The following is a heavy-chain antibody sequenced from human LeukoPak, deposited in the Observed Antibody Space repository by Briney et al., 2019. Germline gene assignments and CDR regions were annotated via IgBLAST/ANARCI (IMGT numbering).Heavy chain of an antibody. J-gene: IGHJ6*02. CDR2: ISYDGSNK. Sequence: GRSLRLSCAASGFTFSSYGIHWVRQAPGKGLEWVAVISYDGSNKYYADSVKGRFTISRDNSKNTLYLQMNSLRAEDTAVYYCAKDASRHFDWLLYDYYYYYGMDVWGQGTTVTVSS. CDR3: AKDASRHFDWLLYDYYYYYGMDV. V-gene: IGHV3-30*18. CDR1: GFTFSSYG. D-gene: IGHD3-9*01.